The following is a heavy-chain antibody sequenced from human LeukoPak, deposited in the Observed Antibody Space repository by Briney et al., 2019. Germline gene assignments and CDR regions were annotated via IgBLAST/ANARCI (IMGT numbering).Heavy chain of an antibody. CDR3: ARGDYGDYDDLDC. J-gene: IGHJ4*02. D-gene: IGHD4-17*01. CDR1: GFTFGDYA. Sequence: GGSLRLSCAASGFTFGDYAMSWFRQAPGKGLEWVGFIRRKTNGGTTEYAASVKGRFTISRDDSKSITYLQMNSLKTEDTAVYYCARGDYGDYDDLDCWGQGALVTVSS. V-gene: IGHV3-49*03. CDR2: IRRKTNGGTT.